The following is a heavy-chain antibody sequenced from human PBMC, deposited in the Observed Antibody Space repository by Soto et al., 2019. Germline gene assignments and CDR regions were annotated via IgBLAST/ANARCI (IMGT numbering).Heavy chain of an antibody. Sequence: QVQLVQSGAEVKKPGSSVKVSCKTSGDTFSTYPITWVRQAPGQGLEWVGRIIPILDITDSAQMFQGRVTTTADKSTNTAYMELSGLRSEDTAVYYCTRPANSVGSKSAFDIWGQGTMITVSS. CDR3: TRPANSVGSKSAFDI. J-gene: IGHJ3*02. CDR1: GDTFSTYP. V-gene: IGHV1-69*02. CDR2: IIPILDIT. D-gene: IGHD2-15*01.